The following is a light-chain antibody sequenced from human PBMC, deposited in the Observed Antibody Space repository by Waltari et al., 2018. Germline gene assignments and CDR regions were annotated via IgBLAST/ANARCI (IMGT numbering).Light chain of an antibody. J-gene: IGLJ3*02. Sequence: QTVVTQETSLTVSPGGAVTLTCASSARADTSGNYPNWTQQKPGQVPRSLIHSTTNRHSWTPARFSGSLLGCKAALTLSGVQPEDEAEYYCLLYDGSDQVFGGGTKLTVL. CDR3: LLYDGSDQV. V-gene: IGLV7-43*01. CDR2: STT. CDR1: ARADTSGNY.